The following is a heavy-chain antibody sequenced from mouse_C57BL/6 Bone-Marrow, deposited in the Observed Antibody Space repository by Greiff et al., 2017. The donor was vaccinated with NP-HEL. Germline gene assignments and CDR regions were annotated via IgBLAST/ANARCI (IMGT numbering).Heavy chain of an antibody. CDR2: SRNKANDYTT. V-gene: IGHV7-1*01. J-gene: IGHJ4*01. CDR3: ARDEGNAMDY. CDR1: GFTFSDFY. Sequence: EVNVVESGGGLVQSGRSLRLSCATSGFTFSDFYMEWVRQAPGKGLEWIAASRNKANDYTTEYSASVKGRFIVSRDTSQSILYLQMNALRAEDTAIYYCARDEGNAMDYWGQGTSVTVSS.